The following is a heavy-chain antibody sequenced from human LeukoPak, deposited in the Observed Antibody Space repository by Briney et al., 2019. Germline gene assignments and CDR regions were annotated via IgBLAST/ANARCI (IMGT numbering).Heavy chain of an antibody. CDR1: GFAFSSYG. CDR3: AKDRKGYSYD. Sequence: GRSLRLSCAASGFAFSSYGMHWVRQAPGKGLEWMAVISYDGSNKYYADSVKGRFTISRDNSKNTLYLQMNSLRAEDTAVYYCAKDRKGYSYDWGQGTLVTVSS. V-gene: IGHV3-30*18. CDR2: ISYDGSNK. J-gene: IGHJ4*02. D-gene: IGHD5-18*01.